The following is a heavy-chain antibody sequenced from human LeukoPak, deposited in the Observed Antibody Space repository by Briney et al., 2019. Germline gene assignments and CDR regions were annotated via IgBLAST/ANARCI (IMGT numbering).Heavy chain of an antibody. CDR3: ASRYCGGDCYSDYYYYYMDV. D-gene: IGHD2-21*02. CDR2: IYSGGST. V-gene: IGHV3-66*02. J-gene: IGHJ6*03. Sequence: PGGSLRLSCAASGFTVSSNYVSWVRQAPGKGLEWVSVIYSGGSTYYADSVKGRFTISRDNSKNTLYLQMNSLRAEDTAVYYCASRYCGGDCYSDYYYYYMDVWGKGTTVTVSS. CDR1: GFTVSSNY.